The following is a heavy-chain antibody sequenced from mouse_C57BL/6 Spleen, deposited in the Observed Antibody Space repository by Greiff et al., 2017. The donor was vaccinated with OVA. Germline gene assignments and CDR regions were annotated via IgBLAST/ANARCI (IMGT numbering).Heavy chain of an antibody. CDR2: ISYDGSN. CDR3: ARDYYGSSYGWYFDV. CDR1: GYSITSGYY. D-gene: IGHD1-1*01. Sequence: ESGPGLVKPSQSLSLTCSVTGYSITSGYYWNWIRQFPGNKLEWMGSISYDGSNNYNPSLKNRISITRDTSKNQFFLKLNSVTTEDTATYYCARDYYGSSYGWYFDVWGTGTTVTVSS. V-gene: IGHV3-6*01. J-gene: IGHJ1*03.